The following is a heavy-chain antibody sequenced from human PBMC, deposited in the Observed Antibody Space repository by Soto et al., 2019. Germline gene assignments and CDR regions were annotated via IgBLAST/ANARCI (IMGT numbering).Heavy chain of an antibody. CDR2: ISYDGSNK. CDR3: AREGYGDYVPYA. D-gene: IGHD4-17*01. J-gene: IGHJ4*02. V-gene: IGHV3-30-3*01. CDR1: GFTFSSYA. Sequence: QVQLVESGGGVVQPGRSLRLSCAASGFTFSSYAMHWVRQAPGKGLEWVAVISYDGSNKYYADSVKGRFTISRDNSKNTLYLQMNSLRAEDTAVYDCAREGYGDYVPYAWGQGTLVTVSS.